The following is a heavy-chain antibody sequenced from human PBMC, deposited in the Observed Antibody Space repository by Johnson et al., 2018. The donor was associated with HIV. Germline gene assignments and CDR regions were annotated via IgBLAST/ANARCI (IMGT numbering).Heavy chain of an antibody. CDR3: ARDGRKLTYYYDSSGPDGHDAFDI. CDR2: INWNGGRT. Sequence: VQLVESGGGVVRPGGSLRLSCEASGFTLDDYGMSWVRQGPGKGLEWVSGINWNGGRTGYADSVKGRFTISRDNAKNSLYLQMNSLRAEDTAVYYCARDGRKLTYYYDSSGPDGHDAFDIWGQGTMVTVSS. CDR1: GFTLDDYG. D-gene: IGHD3-22*01. V-gene: IGHV3-20*04. J-gene: IGHJ3*02.